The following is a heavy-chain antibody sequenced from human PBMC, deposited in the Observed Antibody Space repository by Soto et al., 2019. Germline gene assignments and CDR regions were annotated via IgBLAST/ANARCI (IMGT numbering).Heavy chain of an antibody. CDR3: PRSRPNHYCNSYFSFDD. V-gene: IGHV4-31*03. Sequence: SETLSLTYTVSGGAMSSLGYHWSWIRRHPGQGLEWIGYISYSGSTYYNPSLKSRVTISVDTSKNQFSLKLSSVTAADTAVYYCPRSRPNHYCNSYFSFDDWGQAMPVTVSS. J-gene: IGHJ4*02. CDR1: GGAMSSLGYH. CDR2: ISYSGST. D-gene: IGHD2-2*01.